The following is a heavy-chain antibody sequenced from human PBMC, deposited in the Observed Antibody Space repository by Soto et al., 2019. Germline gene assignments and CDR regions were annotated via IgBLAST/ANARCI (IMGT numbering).Heavy chain of an antibody. CDR3: TTGEERISNWYGKFAS. D-gene: IGHD6-13*01. CDR1: GFTFNNFA. CDR2: ISGSGSNT. Sequence: EVQLLESGGGLERPGGSLRLSCAASGFTFNNFAMIWVRQAPGKGLEWVSAISGSGSNTYYADSVKGRFTISRDNSKNTVSLQMNSLRVEDMAVYYCTTGEERISNWYGKFASWGQGTQVTVSS. J-gene: IGHJ4*02. V-gene: IGHV3-23*01.